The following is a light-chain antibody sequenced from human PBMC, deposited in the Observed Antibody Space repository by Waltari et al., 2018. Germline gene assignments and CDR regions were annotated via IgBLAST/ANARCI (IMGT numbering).Light chain of an antibody. CDR2: GAS. J-gene: IGKJ1*01. CDR3: QQYNNWPSWT. Sequence: EIVMTQSPATLSVSPGESATLSCRASQSVSSNLAWYQQKPGQAPRLLIYGASTTSTGIPARFSGSGSGTEFTRTISSLQSEDFAVYYCQQYNNWPSWTFGQGTKVEIK. V-gene: IGKV3-15*01. CDR1: QSVSSN.